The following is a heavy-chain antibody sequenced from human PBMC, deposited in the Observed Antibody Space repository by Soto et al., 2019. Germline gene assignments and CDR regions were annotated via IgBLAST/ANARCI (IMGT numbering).Heavy chain of an antibody. D-gene: IGHD4-17*01. V-gene: IGHV3-15*01. CDR2: IKSKTDGGTT. CDR3: TTDYGDYEKN. J-gene: IGHJ4*02. CDR1: GFTFSNAC. Sequence: EVQLVESGGGVVKPGGSLRLSCAASGFTFSNACMSWVRQAPGKGLEWVGRIKSKTDGGTTDYAAPVKGRFTISRNDSKNTLYLQMSSLKTEDTAVYYCTTDYGDYEKNWGQGTLVTVSS.